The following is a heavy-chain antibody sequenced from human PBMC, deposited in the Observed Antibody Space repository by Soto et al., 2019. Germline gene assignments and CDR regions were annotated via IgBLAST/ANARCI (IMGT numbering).Heavy chain of an antibody. CDR1: GFTFSSYA. CDR2: ISYDGSNK. J-gene: IGHJ6*02. D-gene: IGHD6-19*01. V-gene: IGHV3-30-3*01. Sequence: GSLRLSCAASGFTFSSYAMHWVRQAPGKGLEWVAVISYDGSNKYYADSVKGRFTISRDNSKNTLYLQMNSLRAEDTAVYYCASLPRNTGWYGGYYYGMDVWGQGTTVTVSS. CDR3: ASLPRNTGWYGGYYYGMDV.